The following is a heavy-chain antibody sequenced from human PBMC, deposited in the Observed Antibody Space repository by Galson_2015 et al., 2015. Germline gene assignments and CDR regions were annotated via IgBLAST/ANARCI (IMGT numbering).Heavy chain of an antibody. D-gene: IGHD2-15*01. CDR3: ARLNGYCSGGSCSSG. CDR2: IAPRDSYT. V-gene: IGHV5-10-1*01. J-gene: IGHJ4*02. CDR1: GYSFTSYW. Sequence: QSGAEVKKPGESLRISFMGSGYSFTSYWISWVRQMPGKGLEWMGRIAPRDSYTNYSPSFQGHVTISADKSISTAYLQWSSLKASDTAMYYCARLNGYCSGGSCSSGWGQGTLVTVSS.